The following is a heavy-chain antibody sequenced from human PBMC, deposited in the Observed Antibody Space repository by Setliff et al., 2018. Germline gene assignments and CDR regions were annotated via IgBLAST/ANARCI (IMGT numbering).Heavy chain of an antibody. CDR2: ISAYSGNT. D-gene: IGHD2-2*01. CDR3: SRLVRYCTRTSCQRASGEDY. J-gene: IGHJ4*02. CDR1: GYTFTNYA. V-gene: IGHV1-18*01. Sequence: ASVKVSCKASGYTFTNYAINWVRQAPGQGLEWVGWISAYSGNTYYAQKFQGRVTMTTDTSTATVYLELRSLRSDDTAVYYCSRLVRYCTRTSCQRASGEDYWGQGTLVTV.